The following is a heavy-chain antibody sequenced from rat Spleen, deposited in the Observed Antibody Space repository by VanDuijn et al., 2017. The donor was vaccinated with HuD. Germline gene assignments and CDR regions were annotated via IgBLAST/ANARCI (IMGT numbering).Heavy chain of an antibody. CDR3: TTNNWFDY. CDR1: GFTFSDYY. V-gene: IGHV5-20*01. Sequence: EVQLVESGGGLVQPGRSLKLSCAASGFTFSDYYLAWVRQAPTKGLDWVSSISSDGGRTYYRDSVKGRFTISRDNAKSSLYLQMDSLRSEDTATYYCTTNNWFDYWGQGVMVTVSS. J-gene: IGHJ2*01. CDR2: ISSDGGRT. D-gene: IGHD5-1*01.